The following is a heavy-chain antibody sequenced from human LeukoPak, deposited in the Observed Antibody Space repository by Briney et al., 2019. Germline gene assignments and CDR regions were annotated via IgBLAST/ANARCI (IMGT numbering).Heavy chain of an antibody. D-gene: IGHD5-18*01. CDR3: ARHVAAMVGIDY. CDR2: IYHSGST. V-gene: IGHV4-38-2*01. J-gene: IGHJ4*02. Sequence: PSETLSLTCAVSGYSISSGYYWGGIRQPPGKGLEGIGSIYHSGSTYYNPSLKSRVTISVYTSNNQFSLKLSSVTAADTAVYYCARHVAAMVGIDYWGQGTLVTVSS. CDR1: GYSISSGYY.